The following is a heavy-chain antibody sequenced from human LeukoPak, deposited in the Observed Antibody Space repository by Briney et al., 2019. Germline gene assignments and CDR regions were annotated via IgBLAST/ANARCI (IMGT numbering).Heavy chain of an antibody. CDR2: ISYEGGTQ. J-gene: IGHJ5*02. Sequence: GMSLRLSCAASGVTLSPYGMHWVRQAPGKGLEWVAVISYEGGTQHYAGAVKGIFIISRENPRNTLYLKMNILRTEDTAVYYCAKEGTPQVSTWYDLWGQGTQVIVSS. CDR1: GVTLSPYG. D-gene: IGHD3-10*01. CDR3: AKEGTPQVSTWYDL. V-gene: IGHV3-30*18.